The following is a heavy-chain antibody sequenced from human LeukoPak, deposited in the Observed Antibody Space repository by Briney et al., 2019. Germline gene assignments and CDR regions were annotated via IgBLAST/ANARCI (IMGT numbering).Heavy chain of an antibody. J-gene: IGHJ4*02. CDR1: GFTFNKYA. CDR3: AKGWYLINFGF. D-gene: IGHD6-13*01. CDR2: ISGGGAST. Sequence: GGSLRLSCAASGFTFNKYAMSWVRQAPGKGLEWVSGISGGGASTYYADSVEGRFAISRDNSKNTLVLQMNGLRAEDTAVYYCAKGWYLINFGFWGQGTLVTVSS. V-gene: IGHV3-23*01.